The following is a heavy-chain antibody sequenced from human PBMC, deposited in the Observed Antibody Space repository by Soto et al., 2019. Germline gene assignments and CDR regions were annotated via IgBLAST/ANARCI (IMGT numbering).Heavy chain of an antibody. CDR3: ARDSGSYYDAFDI. D-gene: IGHD1-26*01. CDR1: GFTFSSYS. J-gene: IGHJ3*02. Sequence: KSGGSLRLSCAASGFTFSSYSMNWVRQAPGKGLEWVSSISSSSSYIYYADSVKGRFTISRDNAKNSLYLQMNSLRAEDTAVYYCARDSGSYYDAFDIWGQGTMVTVSS. V-gene: IGHV3-21*01. CDR2: ISSSSSYI.